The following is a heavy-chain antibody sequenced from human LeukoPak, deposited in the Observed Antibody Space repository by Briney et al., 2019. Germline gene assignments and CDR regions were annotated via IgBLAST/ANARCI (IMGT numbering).Heavy chain of an antibody. Sequence: PSETLSLTCTVSGGSISSYYWSWIRQPPGKGLEWIGYIYHSGSTNYNPSLKSRVTISIDTSKNQFSLKLSSVTAADTAMYYCARIKAMAAAPYSSGWYGTNYFDSWGQGTLVTVSS. CDR1: GGSISSYY. V-gene: IGHV4-59*01. CDR2: IYHSGST. D-gene: IGHD6-19*01. J-gene: IGHJ4*02. CDR3: ARIKAMAAAPYSSGWYGTNYFDS.